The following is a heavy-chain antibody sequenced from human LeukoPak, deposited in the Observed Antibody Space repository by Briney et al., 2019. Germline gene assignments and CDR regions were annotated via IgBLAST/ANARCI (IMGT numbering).Heavy chain of an antibody. CDR1: GFTFSSYW. CDR2: IKQDGSEK. J-gene: IGHJ4*02. D-gene: IGHD6-19*01. Sequence: GGSLRLSCAASGFTFSSYWMSWVRQAPGKGLEWVANIKQDGSEKYYVDSVKGRFTISRDNAKNSLYLQMNSLRAEDTAVYYCARDEVAVAANFDYWGQGTLVTVSS. CDR3: ARDEVAVAANFDY. V-gene: IGHV3-7*01.